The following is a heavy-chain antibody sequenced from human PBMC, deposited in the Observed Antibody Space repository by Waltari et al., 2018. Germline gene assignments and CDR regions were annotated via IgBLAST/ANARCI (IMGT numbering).Heavy chain of an antibody. CDR1: GYTFKSYA. CDR2: VSGYNGDT. V-gene: IGHV1-18*01. CDR3: ARVSTNNGPGDLDY. Sequence: VQLVQSETEVKKPGASVMVSCKNSGYTFKSYACSWVRQATGQGLEWMGWVSGYNGDTFYAQNFQDRLTMTTETSTTTTYMELRNLRSDDTAIYYCARVSTNNGPGDLDYWGQGTLVTVSA. D-gene: IGHD2-8*01. J-gene: IGHJ4*02.